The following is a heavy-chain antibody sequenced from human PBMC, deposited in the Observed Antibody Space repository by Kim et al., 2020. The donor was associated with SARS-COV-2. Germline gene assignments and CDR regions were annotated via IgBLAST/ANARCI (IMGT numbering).Heavy chain of an antibody. Sequence: GGSLRLSFAASGFTFSSYAMHWVRQAPGKGLEWVAVISYDGSNKYYADSVKGRFTISRDNSKNTLYLQMNSLRAEDTAVYYCAREGHYCTNGVCYKGGMDVWGQGTTVTVSS. V-gene: IGHV3-30-3*01. CDR3: AREGHYCTNGVCYKGGMDV. D-gene: IGHD2-8*01. CDR1: GFTFSSYA. J-gene: IGHJ6*02. CDR2: ISYDGSNK.